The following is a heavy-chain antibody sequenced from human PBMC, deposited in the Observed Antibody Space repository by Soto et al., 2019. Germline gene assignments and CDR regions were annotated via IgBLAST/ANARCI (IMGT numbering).Heavy chain of an antibody. J-gene: IGHJ4*02. CDR3: ASHRPTTYGYYFDY. Sequence: ASVKVSCKASGYTFTSYGISWVRQAPGQGLEWMGWISAYNGNTNYAQKLQGRVTITADKSISTAYLQWSSLKASDTAMYYCASHRPTTYGYYFDYWGQGTLVTVSS. V-gene: IGHV1-18*01. CDR2: ISAYNGNT. CDR1: GYTFTSYG. D-gene: IGHD4-17*01.